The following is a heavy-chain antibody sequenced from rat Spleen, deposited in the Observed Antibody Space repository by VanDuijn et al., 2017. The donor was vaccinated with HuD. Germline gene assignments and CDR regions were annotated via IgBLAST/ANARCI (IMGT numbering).Heavy chain of an antibody. J-gene: IGHJ2*01. CDR2: ITSGGSNT. CDR1: GFTFSPFA. Sequence: EVQLVESGGGLVQPGRSLKLPCAASGFTFSPFAMAWVRQAPKKGLEWVATITSGGSNTYYPDSVKGRFTISRDNAKSTLYLQMDSLRSEDTATYYCAKKGTYYGYTHFDNWGQGVMVTVSS. CDR3: AKKGTYYGYTHFDN. V-gene: IGHV5-7*01. D-gene: IGHD1-9*01.